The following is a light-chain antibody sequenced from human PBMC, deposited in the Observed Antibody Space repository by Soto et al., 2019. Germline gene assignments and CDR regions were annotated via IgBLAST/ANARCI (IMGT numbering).Light chain of an antibody. V-gene: IGKV1-5*01. J-gene: IGKJ2*01. Sequence: DIQMTQSPSTLSASVGDRVTIPFRASQSISSWLAWYQQKPGKAPELLIYDASSLESGGPSRFSGSGSGPDFNPTISSLQTDDFAPSDGQQYNSYPYTCGQGAKLEIK. CDR1: QSISSW. CDR3: QQYNSYPYT. CDR2: DAS.